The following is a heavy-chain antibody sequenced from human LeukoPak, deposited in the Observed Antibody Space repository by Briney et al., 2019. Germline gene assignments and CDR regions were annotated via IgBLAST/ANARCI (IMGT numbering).Heavy chain of an antibody. CDR2: IKRDGSEQ. J-gene: IGHJ4*02. D-gene: IGHD5-18*01. CDR3: ARDHSENYLEY. CDR1: GFIFDNAW. Sequence: PGGSLRLSCAVSGFIFDNAWMSWVRQAPGKGLEWVANIKRDGSEQWYVDSVKGRFIISRDNAKNSVYLQMNSLRADDTAIYYCARDHSENYLEYWGQGTLVTVSS. V-gene: IGHV3-7*01.